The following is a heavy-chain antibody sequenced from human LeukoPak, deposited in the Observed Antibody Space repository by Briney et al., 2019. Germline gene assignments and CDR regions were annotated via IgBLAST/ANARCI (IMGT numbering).Heavy chain of an antibody. Sequence: SETLSLTCSVSGGSISPYWWSWIRQPAGKGLEWIGRIYSSGSTNYNPSLKSRLTMSVDTSKNQFSLKMSSVTAADTAVYYCARKWFGYDGAFDIWGQGTMVTVSS. CDR3: ARKWFGYDGAFDI. J-gene: IGHJ3*02. D-gene: IGHD3-10*01. CDR2: IYSSGST. CDR1: GGSISPYW. V-gene: IGHV4-4*07.